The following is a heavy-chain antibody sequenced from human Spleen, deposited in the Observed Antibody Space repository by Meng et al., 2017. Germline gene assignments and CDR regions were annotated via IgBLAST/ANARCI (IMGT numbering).Heavy chain of an antibody. Sequence: GQLVGAGGGVVRPGRSLRLSCAASGFTLSNYAMTWVRQAPGKRLEWVALISYDGSNTYYADSVRGRFTVSRDNSKHTLYLQMKSLRVDDTALYYCARDFGLDSGSFYTLWGQGTLVTVSS. CDR2: ISYDGSNT. D-gene: IGHD3-10*01. CDR1: GFTLSNYA. V-gene: IGHV3-30*03. J-gene: IGHJ4*02. CDR3: ARDFGLDSGSFYTL.